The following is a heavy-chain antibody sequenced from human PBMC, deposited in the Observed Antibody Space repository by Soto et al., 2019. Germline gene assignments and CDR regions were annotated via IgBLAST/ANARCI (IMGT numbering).Heavy chain of an antibody. CDR2: INAGNGNT. V-gene: IGHV1-3*01. J-gene: IGHJ6*02. CDR1: GYTFTSYA. Sequence: ASVKVSCKASGYTFTSYAMHWVRQAPGQRLEWMGWINAGNGNTKYSQKFQGRVTITRDTSASTAYMELSSLRSEETAVYYCGVGYCSGGSCYSNYYYYGMDVWGQGTTVTVSS. D-gene: IGHD2-15*01. CDR3: GVGYCSGGSCYSNYYYYGMDV.